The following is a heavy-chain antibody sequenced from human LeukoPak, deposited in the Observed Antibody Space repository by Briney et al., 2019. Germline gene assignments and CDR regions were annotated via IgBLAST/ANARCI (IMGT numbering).Heavy chain of an antibody. D-gene: IGHD6-19*01. V-gene: IGHV3-66*01. J-gene: IGHJ3*02. Sequence: GGSLRLSRAASGFTVSSNYMSWVRQAPGKGLEWVSVIYSGGSTYYADSVKGRFTISRDNSKNTLYLQMNSLRAEDTAVYYCARGGDRYSSGRNAFDIWGQGTMVTVSS. CDR3: ARGGDRYSSGRNAFDI. CDR1: GFTVSSNY. CDR2: IYSGGST.